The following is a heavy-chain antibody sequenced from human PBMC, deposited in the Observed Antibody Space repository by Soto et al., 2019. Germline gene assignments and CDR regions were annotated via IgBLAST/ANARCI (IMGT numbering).Heavy chain of an antibody. CDR2: MNPNTGNS. Sequence: ASVKVSCKASGYTFTSYDIYWVRQATGQGLEWMGWMNPNTGNSGYTQKFQGRVTMTSDTSISTAHMELSSLRSEDTAVYYCARRAETNGWNGFGADKYYFDFWGQGTLVTVSS. V-gene: IGHV1-8*01. CDR3: ARRAETNGWNGFGADKYYFDF. D-gene: IGHD1-1*01. J-gene: IGHJ4*02. CDR1: GYTFTSYD.